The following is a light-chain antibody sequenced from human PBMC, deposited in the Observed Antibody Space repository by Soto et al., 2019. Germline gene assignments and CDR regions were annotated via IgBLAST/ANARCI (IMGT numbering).Light chain of an antibody. V-gene: IGKV1-33*01. CDR1: RDISVY. CDR2: DAS. CDR3: QQYDNLPPYT. J-gene: IGKJ2*01. Sequence: DLQMTQSPSSLSASVGDSVTITCQASRDISVYLNWYQQKPGKPPKLLVYDASNLQTGVPSRFSGSGSGTHFTLTISSLQPEDFATYYCQQYDNLPPYTFGQGTKLDI.